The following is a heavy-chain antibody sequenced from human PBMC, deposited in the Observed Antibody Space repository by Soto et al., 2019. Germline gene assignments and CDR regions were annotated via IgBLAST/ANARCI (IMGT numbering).Heavy chain of an antibody. V-gene: IGHV1-3*01. CDR2: INAGNGNT. CDR3: ARDLSYGSGSYYKPHYGMDV. D-gene: IGHD3-10*01. Sequence: ASVKVSCKASGYTFTSYAMHWVRQAPGQRLEWMGWINAGNGNTKYSQKFQGRVTITRDTSASTAYMELSSLRSEDTAVYYCARDLSYGSGSYYKPHYGMDVWGQGXTVTVYS. CDR1: GYTFTSYA. J-gene: IGHJ6*02.